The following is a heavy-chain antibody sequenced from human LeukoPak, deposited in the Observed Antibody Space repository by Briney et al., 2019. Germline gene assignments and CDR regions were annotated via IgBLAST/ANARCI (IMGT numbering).Heavy chain of an antibody. CDR2: ISNDGSRK. V-gene: IGHV3-30*18. J-gene: IGHJ4*02. CDR1: GFTFSRHG. Sequence: PGGSLRLSCAPSGFTFSRHGMHWVRQAPGKGLEWVAIISNDGSRKYYAHSVEGRFTISRDNSKSTLFLQMNSLRAEDTAVYYCAKSSYYDSSGYYREYYFDYWGQGTLVTVSS. D-gene: IGHD3-22*01. CDR3: AKSSYYDSSGYYREYYFDY.